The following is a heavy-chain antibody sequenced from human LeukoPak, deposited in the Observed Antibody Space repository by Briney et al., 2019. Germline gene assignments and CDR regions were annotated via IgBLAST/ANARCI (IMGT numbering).Heavy chain of an antibody. V-gene: IGHV4-38-2*02. D-gene: IGHD1-26*01. J-gene: IGHJ4*02. Sequence: PSETLSLTCTVSGYSISSGYYWGWIRQPPGKGLEWIGSIYYSGSTYYNPSLKSRVTISIDTSKNQFSLKLNSVTAADTAVYYCARRYSGKYEYWGQGTLVTVSS. CDR3: ARRYSGKYEY. CDR1: GYSISSGYY. CDR2: IYYSGST.